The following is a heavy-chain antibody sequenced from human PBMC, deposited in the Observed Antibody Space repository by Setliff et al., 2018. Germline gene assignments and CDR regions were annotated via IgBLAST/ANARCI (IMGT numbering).Heavy chain of an antibody. CDR2: IRSKADKYAT. CDR3: LLPCTSGWHNWADP. CDR1: GFTFSSYS. V-gene: IGHV3-73*01. D-gene: IGHD6-19*01. J-gene: IGHJ5*02. Sequence: GGSLRLSCAGSGFTFSSYSMNWVRQAPGKGLEWVGRIRSKADKYATDYGASAKGRFIISRDDSKKTAYLQMSSLRAEDTAMYYCLLPCTSGWHNWADPWGQGTLVTSPQ.